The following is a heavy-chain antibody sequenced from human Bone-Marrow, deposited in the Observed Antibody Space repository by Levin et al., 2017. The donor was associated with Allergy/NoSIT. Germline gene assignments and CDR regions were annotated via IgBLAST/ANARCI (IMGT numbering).Heavy chain of an antibody. CDR2: IHYSGST. D-gene: IGHD6-13*01. CDR3: ARDDSGSSWYFRLDV. J-gene: IGHJ6*02. V-gene: IGHV4-59*01. Sequence: GKGLEWIGNIHYSGSTNYSPSLESRVTISLDTSKNQYSLKLSHVTAADRALYFGARDDSGSSWYFRLDVWGQGATVTVSS.